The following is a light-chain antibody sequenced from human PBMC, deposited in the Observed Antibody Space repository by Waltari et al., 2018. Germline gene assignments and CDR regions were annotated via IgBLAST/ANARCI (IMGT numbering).Light chain of an antibody. V-gene: IGLV1-47*01. CDR3: ATWDDSLGGLWV. CDR2: GNN. J-gene: IGLJ3*02. CDR1: SSNIGSNS. Sequence: QSVLTQPPSASGTPGQRVTIPCSGRSSNIGSNSVHWYQQLPGTAPKLLIYGNNPRPSGVPDRFSGSKSGTSASLAISGLRSDDEADYYCATWDDSLGGLWVFGGGTKLTVL.